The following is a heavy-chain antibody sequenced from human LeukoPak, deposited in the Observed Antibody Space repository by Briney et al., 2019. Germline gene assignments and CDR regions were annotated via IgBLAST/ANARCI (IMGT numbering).Heavy chain of an antibody. J-gene: IGHJ5*02. V-gene: IGHV1-46*01. Sequence: APVKVSCKASGYTFTSYYMHWVRQAPGQGLEWMGIINPGGGSTSYAQKFQDRVTMTRDTSTSTVYMDLSSLRSEDTAVYYCAKDLRWDHPGFDPWGQGTLVIVSS. CDR1: GYTFTSYY. CDR3: AKDLRWDHPGFDP. CDR2: INPGGGST. D-gene: IGHD4-23*01.